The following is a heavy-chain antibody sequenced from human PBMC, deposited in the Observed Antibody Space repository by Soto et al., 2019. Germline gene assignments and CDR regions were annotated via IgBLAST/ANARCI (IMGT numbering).Heavy chain of an antibody. CDR3: ARECGYCSSTRGWFDP. CDR1: GGSISSGGYY. V-gene: IGHV4-31*03. Sequence: SETLSLTCTVSGGSISSGGYYWSWIRQHPGKGLEWIGYIYYSGSTYYNPSLKSRVTISVDTSKNQFSLKLSSVTAADTAVYYCARECGYCSSTRGWFDPWGQGTLVTVPS. D-gene: IGHD2-2*03. CDR2: IYYSGST. J-gene: IGHJ5*02.